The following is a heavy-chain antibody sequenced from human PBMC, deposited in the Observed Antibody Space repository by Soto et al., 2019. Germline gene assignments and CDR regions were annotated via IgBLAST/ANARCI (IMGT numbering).Heavy chain of an antibody. J-gene: IGHJ5*02. Sequence: SETLSLTCAVYGGSFSGYYWSWIRQPPGKGLEWIGEINHSGSTNYNPSLKSRVTISVDTSKNQFSLKLSSVTAADTAVYYCARGGCGSGGSCYPVYNWFDPWGQGTLVTVSS. CDR2: INHSGST. D-gene: IGHD2-15*01. CDR3: ARGGCGSGGSCYPVYNWFDP. CDR1: GGSFSGYY. V-gene: IGHV4-34*01.